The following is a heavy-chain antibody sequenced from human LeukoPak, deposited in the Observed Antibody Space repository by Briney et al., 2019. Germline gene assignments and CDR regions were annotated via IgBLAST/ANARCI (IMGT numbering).Heavy chain of an antibody. Sequence: SETLSLTCTVSGGSMSNYYWSWIRQPAGKGLEWIGRISNSGSTNYDIALKSRLTMSVDTSKNQFSVRVSSVTAADTAMYYCAREAGASSFRPLDCWGQGVLVSVSS. V-gene: IGHV4-4*07. CDR1: GGSMSNYY. CDR3: AREAGASSFRPLDC. D-gene: IGHD1-26*01. CDR2: ISNSGST. J-gene: IGHJ4*02.